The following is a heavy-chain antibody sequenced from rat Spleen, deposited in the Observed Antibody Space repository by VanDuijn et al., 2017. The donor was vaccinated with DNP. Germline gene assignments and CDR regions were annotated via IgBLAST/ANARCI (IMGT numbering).Heavy chain of an antibody. J-gene: IGHJ4*01. D-gene: IGHD1-4*01. CDR2: ISPSGDDT. CDR3: VTHAGLPGYILAMDA. Sequence: EVQLVESGGDLVQPGRSLKLFCAASGFTFSDYYMAWIRQAPTQGLEWVGSISPSGDDTYYRDSVKGRFTMSRNNAERNLYLQMDSLRSEDTATYYCVTHAGLPGYILAMDAWGQGTAVTVSS. V-gene: IGHV5-25*01. CDR1: GFTFSDYY.